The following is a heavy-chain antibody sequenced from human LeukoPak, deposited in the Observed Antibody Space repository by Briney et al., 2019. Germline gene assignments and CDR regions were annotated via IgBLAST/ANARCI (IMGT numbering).Heavy chain of an antibody. CDR2: INPNSGGR. Sequence: ASVKVSCKASGYTFTGYYMHWVRQAPGQGLEWMGWINPNSGGRNYAQKFQGRVTMTRDTSISTAYMELSRLRSDDTAVYYCAREGGPCSGGSCYLDYWGQGTLVTVSS. D-gene: IGHD2-15*01. V-gene: IGHV1-2*02. CDR1: GYTFTGYY. J-gene: IGHJ4*02. CDR3: AREGGPCSGGSCYLDY.